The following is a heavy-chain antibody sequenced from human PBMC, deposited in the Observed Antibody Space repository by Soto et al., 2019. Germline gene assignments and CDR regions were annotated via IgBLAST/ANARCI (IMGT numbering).Heavy chain of an antibody. CDR3: AREFCGGDCYFVVGAFDI. D-gene: IGHD2-21*02. CDR2: ISAYNGNT. Sequence: ASATVSCKASGYTFTSYDISWVRQAPVQGTEWMGWISAYNGNTNYAQKLQGRVTMTTDTSTSTAYMELRSLRSDDTAVYYCAREFCGGDCYFVVGAFDIWGQGTMVTVSS. V-gene: IGHV1-18*01. J-gene: IGHJ3*02. CDR1: GYTFTSYD.